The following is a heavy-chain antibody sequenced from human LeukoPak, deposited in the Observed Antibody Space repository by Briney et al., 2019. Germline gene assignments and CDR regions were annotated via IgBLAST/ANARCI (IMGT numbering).Heavy chain of an antibody. CDR2: INHSGST. D-gene: IGHD1-1*01. CDR1: GGSFSGYY. Sequence: KASETLSLTCAIYGGSFSGYYWSWIRQPPGKGLEWIGEINHSGSTNYNPSLKSRVTISVDTSKNQFSLKLSSVTAADTAVYYCARDNWNDVSYYYYGMDVWGQGTTVTVSS. CDR3: ARDNWNDVSYYYYGMDV. V-gene: IGHV4-34*01. J-gene: IGHJ6*02.